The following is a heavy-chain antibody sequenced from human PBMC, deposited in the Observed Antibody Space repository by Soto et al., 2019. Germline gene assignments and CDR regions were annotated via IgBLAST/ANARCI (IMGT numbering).Heavy chain of an antibody. V-gene: IGHV3-33*01. CDR3: ARDDTEYCSVGSCYGFDP. J-gene: IGHJ5*02. CDR2: IWYDGSNK. Sequence: QVQLVESGGGVVQPGRSLRLSCAASGFTFSSYGMHWVRQAPGKGLEWVAVIWYDGSNKYYADSVKGRFTISRDNSKNTRYLKMNSLRAEDTAVYYCARDDTEYCSVGSCYGFDPWGQGTLVTVSS. CDR1: GFTFSSYG. D-gene: IGHD2-15*01.